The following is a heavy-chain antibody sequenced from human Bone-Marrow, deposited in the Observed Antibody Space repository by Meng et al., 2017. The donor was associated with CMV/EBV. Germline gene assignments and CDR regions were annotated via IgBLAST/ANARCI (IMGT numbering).Heavy chain of an antibody. V-gene: IGHV1-2*02. CDR1: GYTFSDYY. J-gene: IGHJ4*02. CDR2: INPKSGGA. D-gene: IGHD3-22*01. CDR3: GRAYDSSYRPPKN. Sequence: ASVKVSCKASGYTFSDYYMHWVRQAPGQGLEWMGWINPKSGGANYAEKFQGRVTMTRDTSISTVYMELSRLRSDDTAVFYCGRAYDSSYRPPKNWGQGTRVTGSS.